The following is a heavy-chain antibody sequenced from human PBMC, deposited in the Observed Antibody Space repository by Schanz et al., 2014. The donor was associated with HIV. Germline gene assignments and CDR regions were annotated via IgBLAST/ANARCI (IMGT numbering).Heavy chain of an antibody. D-gene: IGHD5-18*01. Sequence: EVQLLESGGGLLQPGGTLRLSCAASGFTFSSYWMTWVRQTPGKGLEWVANIKADGSEKYYVDSVKGRFTISRDNAKNSLYLQMSNLRADDTAVYHCATSIYTYGKGNFDYWGQGSLVSVSS. CDR1: GFTFSSYW. V-gene: IGHV3-7*01. J-gene: IGHJ4*02. CDR3: ATSIYTYGKGNFDY. CDR2: IKADGSEK.